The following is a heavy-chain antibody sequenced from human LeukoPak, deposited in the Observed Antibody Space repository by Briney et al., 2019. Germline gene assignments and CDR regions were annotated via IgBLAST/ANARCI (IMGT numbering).Heavy chain of an antibody. J-gene: IGHJ5*01. Sequence: GGSLRLSCAASGFPFSNYAMDWVRQAPGKGLEWVSGITGSGGSTYYADSVKGRLTISRDNSRNTLYLQLNSLRAEDPAAYYCAKESLYDSSGYYDSWGQGTLVTVSS. D-gene: IGHD3-22*01. V-gene: IGHV3-23*01. CDR2: ITGSGGST. CDR1: GFPFSNYA. CDR3: AKESLYDSSGYYDS.